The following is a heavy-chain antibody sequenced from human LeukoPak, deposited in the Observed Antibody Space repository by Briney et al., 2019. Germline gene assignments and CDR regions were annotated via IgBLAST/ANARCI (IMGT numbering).Heavy chain of an antibody. J-gene: IGHJ4*02. CDR1: GGSISSYY. CDR3: ARVGYCSSTSCSNRGSPYYFDY. V-gene: IGHV4-59*01. D-gene: IGHD2-2*01. Sequence: PSETLSLTCTVSGGSISSYYWSWIRQPPGKGLEWIGYIYYSGSTNYNPSLKSRVTISVDTSKNQFSLKLSSVTAADTAVYYCARVGYCSSTSCSNRGSPYYFDYWGQGTLVTVSS. CDR2: IYYSGST.